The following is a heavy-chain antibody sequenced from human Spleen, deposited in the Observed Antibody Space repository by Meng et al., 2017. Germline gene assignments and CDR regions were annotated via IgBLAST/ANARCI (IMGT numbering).Heavy chain of an antibody. J-gene: IGHJ4*02. D-gene: IGHD5-18*01. Sequence: ESLKISCAASGFTFSSYAMSWIRQPPGKGLEWIGYIYYSGSTNYNPSLKSRVTISVDTSKNQFSLKLSSVTAADTAVYYCARGYSTFDYWGLGTLVTVSS. V-gene: IGHV4-59*01. CDR1: GFTFSSYA. CDR2: IYYSGST. CDR3: ARGYSTFDY.